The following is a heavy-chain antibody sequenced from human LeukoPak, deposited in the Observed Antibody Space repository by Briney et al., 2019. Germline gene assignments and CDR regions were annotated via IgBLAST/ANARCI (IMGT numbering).Heavy chain of an antibody. J-gene: IGHJ6*02. CDR3: ATDRAWLRRSGYYYYGMDV. D-gene: IGHD5-12*01. CDR1: GYTLTELP. CDR2: FDPEDGET. V-gene: IGHV1-24*01. Sequence: ASVKVSCKVSGYTLTELPMHWVRQAPGKGLEWMGGFDPEDGETIYAQKFQGRVTMTEDTSTDTAYMELSSLRSEDTAVYYCATDRAWLRRSGYYYYGMDVWGQGTTVTVSS.